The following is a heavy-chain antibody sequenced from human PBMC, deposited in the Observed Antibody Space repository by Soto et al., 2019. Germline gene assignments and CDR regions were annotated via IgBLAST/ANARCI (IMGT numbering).Heavy chain of an antibody. J-gene: IGHJ4*02. V-gene: IGHV4-59*01. CDR2: IYYSGST. CDR1: GGSISSYY. Sequence: SETLSLTCTVSGGSISSYYWSWIRQPPGKGLEWIGYIYYSGSTNYNPSLKSRVTISVDTSKNQFSLKLSSVTAADTAVYYCARESAGDFDYWGQGTLVTVSS. CDR3: ARESAGDFDY. D-gene: IGHD6-13*01.